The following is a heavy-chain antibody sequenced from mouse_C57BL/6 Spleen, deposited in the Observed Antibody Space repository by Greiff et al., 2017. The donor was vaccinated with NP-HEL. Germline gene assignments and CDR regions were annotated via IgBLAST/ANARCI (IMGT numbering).Heavy chain of an antibody. V-gene: IGHV1-62-2*01. J-gene: IGHJ2*01. CDR2: FYPGSGSI. CDR3: ARHEAGDRSTMITTSYFDY. Sequence: VQLQQSGAELVKPGASVKLSCKASGYTFTEYTIHWVKQRSGQGLEWIGWFYPGSGSIKYNEKFKDKATLTADKSSSTVYMELSRLTSEDSAVYFCARHEAGDRSTMITTSYFDYWGQGTTLTVSS. CDR1: GYTFTEYT. D-gene: IGHD2-4*01.